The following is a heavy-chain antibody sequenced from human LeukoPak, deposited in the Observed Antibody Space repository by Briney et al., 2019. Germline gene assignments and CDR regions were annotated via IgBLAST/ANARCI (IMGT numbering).Heavy chain of an antibody. D-gene: IGHD3-10*01. V-gene: IGHV3-7*01. CDR3: ARHRYYYGSGRYNWFDP. CDR1: GFTFSSYW. Sequence: GGSLRLSCAASGFTFSSYWMSWVRQAPGKGLEWVANIKQDGSEKYYVDSVKGRFTISRDNAKNSLYLQMNSLRAEDTAVYYCARHRYYYGSGRYNWFDPWGQGTLVTVSS. CDR2: IKQDGSEK. J-gene: IGHJ5*02.